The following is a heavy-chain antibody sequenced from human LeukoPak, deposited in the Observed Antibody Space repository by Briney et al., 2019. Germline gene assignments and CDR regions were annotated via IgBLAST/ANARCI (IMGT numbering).Heavy chain of an antibody. CDR1: GYTFTDYY. CDR2: INPNSGGT. CDR3: ARDIVMVTYWFDP. J-gene: IGHJ5*02. Sequence: ASVNVSCKASGYTFTDYYMHWVRQAPGQGLEGMGWINPNSGGTNYAQKFQGRVTMTSDTSISTAYMELSRLRADDTAVYYCARDIVMVTYWFDPWGQGTLVTVSS. D-gene: IGHD5-18*01. V-gene: IGHV1-2*02.